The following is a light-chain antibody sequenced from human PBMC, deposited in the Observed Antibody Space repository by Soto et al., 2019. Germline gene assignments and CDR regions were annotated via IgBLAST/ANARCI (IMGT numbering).Light chain of an antibody. Sequence: EIVMTQSPATLSVSPGERATLSCRASQSVSSNLAWYLQKPGQAPRLLMYGASTRATGIPARFSGSGSGTEFTLTISSLQSEDFAVSYCQQYNNWPLTFGGGTKVEIK. J-gene: IGKJ4*01. CDR3: QQYNNWPLT. V-gene: IGKV3-15*01. CDR1: QSVSSN. CDR2: GAS.